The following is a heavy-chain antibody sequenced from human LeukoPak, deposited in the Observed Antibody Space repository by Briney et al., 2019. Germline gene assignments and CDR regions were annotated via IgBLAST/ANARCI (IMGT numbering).Heavy chain of an antibody. V-gene: IGHV3-48*03. CDR2: ISSSGSTI. CDR1: GFTFSSYE. D-gene: IGHD1/OR15-1a*01. J-gene: IGHJ4*02. CDR3: AREGTAVLGD. Sequence: GGSLRPSCAASGFTFSSYEMNWVRQAPGKGLEWVSYISSSGSTIYYADSVKGRFTISRDNAKNSLYLQMNSLRAEDTAVYYCAREGTAVLGDWGQGTLVTVSS.